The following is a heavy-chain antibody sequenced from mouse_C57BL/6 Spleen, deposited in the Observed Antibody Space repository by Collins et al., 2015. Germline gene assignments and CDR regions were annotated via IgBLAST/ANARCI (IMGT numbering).Heavy chain of an antibody. J-gene: IGHJ4*01. CDR3: ASPDSSGNYYAMDY. V-gene: IGHV5-17*01. Sequence: EVQLVESGGGLVKPGGSLKLSCAASGFTFSDYGMHWVRQAPEKGLEWVAYISSGSSTIYYADTVKGRFTISRDNAKNTLFLQMTSLRSEDTAMYYCASPDSSGNYYAMDYWGQGTSVTVSS. D-gene: IGHD3-2*02. CDR1: GFTFSDYG. CDR2: ISSGSSTI.